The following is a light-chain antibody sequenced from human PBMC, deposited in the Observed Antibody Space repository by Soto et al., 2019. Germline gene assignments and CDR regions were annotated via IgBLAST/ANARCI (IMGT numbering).Light chain of an antibody. Sequence: QLVLTQSSSASASLGSSVELTCTLSSGHSSNVIAWHQQQPGRAPRYLMKVESTGSYNRGSGVPDRFSGSRSGADRYLTISNLQSEDEADYYCETWDSDTRVFGGGTKLTVL. CDR2: VESTGSY. J-gene: IGLJ3*02. V-gene: IGLV4-60*03. CDR1: SGHSSNV. CDR3: ETWDSDTRV.